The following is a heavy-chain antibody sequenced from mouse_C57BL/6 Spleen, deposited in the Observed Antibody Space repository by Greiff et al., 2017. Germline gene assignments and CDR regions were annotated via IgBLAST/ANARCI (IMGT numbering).Heavy chain of an antibody. Sequence: VQLQQSGAELAKPGASVKLSCKASGYNFTSYWMHWVKQRPGQGLEWIGYINPSSGYPEYNQKFQVKATLTADKSSSTAYMQLSILTYEDSAVYYCARPFEGAYWGQGTLVTVSA. V-gene: IGHV1-7*01. CDR2: INPSSGYP. J-gene: IGHJ3*01. CDR3: ARPFEGAY. CDR1: GYNFTSYW.